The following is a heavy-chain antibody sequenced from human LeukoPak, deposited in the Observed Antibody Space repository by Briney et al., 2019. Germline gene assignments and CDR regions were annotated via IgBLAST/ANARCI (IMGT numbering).Heavy chain of an antibody. J-gene: IGHJ5*02. CDR1: GFTFSSYA. D-gene: IGHD3-10*01. V-gene: IGHV3-23*01. Sequence: GGSLRLSCAASGFTFSSYAMSWVRQAPGKGREWVSAISGSGGSSYYADSVKGRFTISRDNSKNTLYLQMNSLRAEDTAVYYCAKDPLWFGEPNWFDPWGQGTLVTVSS. CDR2: ISGSGGSS. CDR3: AKDPLWFGEPNWFDP.